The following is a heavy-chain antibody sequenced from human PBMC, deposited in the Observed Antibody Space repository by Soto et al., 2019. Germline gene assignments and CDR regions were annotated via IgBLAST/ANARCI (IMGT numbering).Heavy chain of an antibody. CDR1: GGSMWGQH. CDR2: HSDST. V-gene: IGHV4-4*09. J-gene: IGHJ4*02. Sequence: SESTSLACTACGGSMWGQHGGWIRQPPGKGLEWIGHHSDSTNYNPSLKSRITISTDTSKNQFSLKLSSVTAADTAVYYCATNPVGEGGRGYWGQGTLVTVSS. D-gene: IGHD3-16*01. CDR3: ATNPVGEGGRGY.